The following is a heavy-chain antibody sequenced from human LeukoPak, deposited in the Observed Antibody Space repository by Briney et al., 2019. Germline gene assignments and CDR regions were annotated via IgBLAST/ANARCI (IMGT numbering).Heavy chain of an antibody. CDR2: ISSSSSYI. V-gene: IGHV3-21*01. D-gene: IGHD6-19*01. J-gene: IGHJ4*02. CDR1: GFTFSSYS. CDR3: ARDGARGWYGDY. Sequence: AGGSLRLSCAASGFTFSSYSMNWVRQAPGKGLEWVSSISSSSSYIYYADSVKGRFTISRDNAKNSLYLQMNSLRAEDTAVYYCARDGARGWYGDYWGQGTLVTVSS.